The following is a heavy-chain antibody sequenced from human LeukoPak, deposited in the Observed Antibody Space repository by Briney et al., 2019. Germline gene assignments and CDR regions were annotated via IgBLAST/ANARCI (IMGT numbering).Heavy chain of an antibody. CDR3: AGHGLYQDYVY. J-gene: IGHJ4*02. V-gene: IGHV4-39*01. D-gene: IGHD3-16*01. CDR1: GASVSSCGSF. CDR2: VYYSGST. Sequence: TSETLSLTCTASGASVSSCGSFWAWIRQPPGKGLEWIGNVYYSGSTHYNPSLKSRATISLDMSKNQFSLKRTSVTAADTAIYYCAGHGLYQDYVYWGQGILVTVSS.